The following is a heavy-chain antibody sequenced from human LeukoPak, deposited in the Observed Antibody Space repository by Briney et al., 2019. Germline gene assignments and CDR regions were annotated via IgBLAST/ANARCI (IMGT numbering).Heavy chain of an antibody. CDR1: GGSFSGYF. CDR2: INHSGST. V-gene: IGHV4-34*01. D-gene: IGHD6-13*01. CDR3: AGSRWYSSSYFDY. J-gene: IGHJ4*02. Sequence: PSESLSLTCAVFGGSFSGYFWSWISQPPRKRVEWAGEINHSGSTNYNPSLKSRVTISVDTSKNQISLKLSSVTAADTAVYYCAGSRWYSSSYFDYWGQGTLVTVSS.